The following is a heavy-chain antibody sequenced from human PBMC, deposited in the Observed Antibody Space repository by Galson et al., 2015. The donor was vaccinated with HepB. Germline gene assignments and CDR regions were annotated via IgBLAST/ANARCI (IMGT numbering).Heavy chain of an antibody. V-gene: IGHV1-69*04. J-gene: IGHJ4*02. D-gene: IGHD3-16*02. CDR2: IIPILRMA. Sequence: SVKVSCKASGDSFTNCAFSWVRQAPGQGLELMGRIIPILRMATYAQRFRDRLTITADRSTSTAYMGLAGLTSEDTAFYYCARVVIPTEIRPGREGYFDSWCQGTLVTVSS. CDR3: ARVVIPTEIRPGREGYFDS. CDR1: GDSFTNCA.